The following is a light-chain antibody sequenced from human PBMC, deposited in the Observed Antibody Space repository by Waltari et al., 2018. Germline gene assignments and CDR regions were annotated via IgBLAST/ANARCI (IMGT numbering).Light chain of an antibody. CDR1: QSIRTW. J-gene: IGKJ1*01. Sequence: DIQMTQSPSTLSASVGYRVPITCRASQSIRTWLAWYQQKPGKAPKLVIYKASSLESGVPSRFSGSGSGTEFTLTISSLQPDDFATYYCQQYNSYSRTFGQGTKVEI. V-gene: IGKV1-5*03. CDR3: QQYNSYSRT. CDR2: KAS.